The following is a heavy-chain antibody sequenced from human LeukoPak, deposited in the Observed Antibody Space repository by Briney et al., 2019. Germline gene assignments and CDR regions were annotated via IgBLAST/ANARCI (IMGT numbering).Heavy chain of an antibody. Sequence: PSETLSLTCTVSGGSISSYYWSWIRQPPGKGLEWIGYIYYSGSTNYNPSLKSRVTISVDTSKNQFSLKLSSVTAADTAVYYCAGGITGTTMAYWGQGTLATVSS. D-gene: IGHD1-7*01. V-gene: IGHV4-59*01. CDR2: IYYSGST. CDR3: AGGITGTTMAY. CDR1: GGSISSYY. J-gene: IGHJ4*02.